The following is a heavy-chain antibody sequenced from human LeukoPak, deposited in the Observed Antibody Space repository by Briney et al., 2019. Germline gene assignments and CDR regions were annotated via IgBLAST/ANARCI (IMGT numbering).Heavy chain of an antibody. D-gene: IGHD5-12*01. CDR2: IYYGRST. J-gene: IGHJ4*02. V-gene: IGHV4-39*01. CDR1: GGSISSNDYY. Sequence: SETLSLTCTVSGGSISSNDYYWAWIRQPPGKGLEWIGSIYYGRSTFYNPSLKTRVTISVDTSKNQFSLNLTPVTAADTAVYYCARRRIVATLDYWGQGTLVTVSS. CDR3: ARRRIVATLDY.